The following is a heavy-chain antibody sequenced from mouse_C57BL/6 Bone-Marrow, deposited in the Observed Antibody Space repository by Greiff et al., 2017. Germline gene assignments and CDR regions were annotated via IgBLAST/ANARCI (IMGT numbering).Heavy chain of an antibody. CDR1: GYTFTSYW. Sequence: QVQLQQPGAELVRPGTSVKLSCKASGYTFTSYWMHWVKQRPGQGLEWIGVIDPSDSYTNYNQQFKGKATLTVDTSSSTAYMQLSSLTSEDAAVYYCAREAGSSTIDYWGQGTTLTVSS. J-gene: IGHJ2*01. CDR2: IDPSDSYT. V-gene: IGHV1-59*01. CDR3: AREAGSSTIDY. D-gene: IGHD1-1*01.